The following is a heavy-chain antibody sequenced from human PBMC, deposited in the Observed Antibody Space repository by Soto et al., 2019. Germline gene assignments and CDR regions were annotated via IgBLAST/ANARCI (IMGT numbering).Heavy chain of an antibody. CDR1: GFTFGDYA. V-gene: IGHV3-49*04. J-gene: IGHJ4*02. CDR3: TRLPRHPRPAFDY. D-gene: IGHD2-2*01. Sequence: PGGSLRLSCAASGFTFGDYALSWVRQGPGKGLEWVGFIRSKRYGGTPEYAASVKGRFSISRDDSKNIAYLQMNSLKTEDTAVYFCTRLPRHPRPAFDYWGQGTLVTVSS. CDR2: IRSKRYGGTP.